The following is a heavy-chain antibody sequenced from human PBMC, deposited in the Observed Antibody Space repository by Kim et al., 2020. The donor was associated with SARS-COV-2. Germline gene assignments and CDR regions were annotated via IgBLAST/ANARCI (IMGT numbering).Heavy chain of an antibody. V-gene: IGHV3-74*01. D-gene: IGHD5-12*01. Sequence: SYAETVKGSFTISRDKAKRTLYLQKSSLRAEDTAVYYCAREHGYSGRFGPWGQGTLVTVSS. J-gene: IGHJ5*02. CDR3: AREHGYSGRFGP.